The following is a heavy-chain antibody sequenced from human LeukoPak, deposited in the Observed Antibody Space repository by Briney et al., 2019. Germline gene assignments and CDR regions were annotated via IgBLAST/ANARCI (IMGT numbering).Heavy chain of an antibody. J-gene: IGHJ4*02. V-gene: IGHV1-2*02. D-gene: IGHD5-24*01. Sequence: ASVKVSCKASGYTFTNYAMHWVRQAPGQGLEWMGWITPGGGTNYPQKFQGRVAITWDTSITTAYMDLSELTSDDTAVYYCARDRYGDGFAHFDYWGQGALVTVSS. CDR2: ITPGGGT. CDR3: ARDRYGDGFAHFDY. CDR1: GYTFTNYA.